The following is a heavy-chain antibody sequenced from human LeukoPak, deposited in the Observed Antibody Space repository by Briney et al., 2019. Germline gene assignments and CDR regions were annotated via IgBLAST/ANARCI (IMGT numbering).Heavy chain of an antibody. D-gene: IGHD3-10*01. CDR3: AKEYNPYYYGSGSGVDY. CDR2: ISWDGGST. CDR1: GFTFDDYT. Sequence: SGGSLRLSCAASGFTFDDYTMHWVRQAPGKGLEWVSLISWDGGSTYYADSVKGRFTISRDNSKNSLYLQMNSLRTEDTALYYCAKEYNPYYYGSGSGVDYWGQGTLVTVSS. V-gene: IGHV3-43*01. J-gene: IGHJ4*02.